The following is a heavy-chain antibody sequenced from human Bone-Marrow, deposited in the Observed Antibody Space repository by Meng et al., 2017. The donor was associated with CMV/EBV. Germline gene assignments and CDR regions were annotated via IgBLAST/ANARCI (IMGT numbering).Heavy chain of an antibody. Sequence: ASVKVSCKASGYTFTGYYMHWVRQAPGQGLEWMGWINPNSGGTNYAQKFQGRVTMTRDKSISTAYLQWSSLKASDTGMYYCARANYDFWSAYYIWGPGTRVTVSS. J-gene: IGHJ4*02. CDR1: GYTFTGYY. CDR2: INPNSGGT. V-gene: IGHV1-2*02. CDR3: ARANYDFWSAYYI. D-gene: IGHD3-3*01.